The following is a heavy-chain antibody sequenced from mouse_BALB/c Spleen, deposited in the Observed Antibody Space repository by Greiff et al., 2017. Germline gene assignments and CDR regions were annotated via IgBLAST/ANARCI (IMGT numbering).Heavy chain of an antibody. J-gene: IGHJ4*01. Sequence: EVKLMESGPGLVKPSQTVSLTCTVTGISITTGKYRWSWIRQFPGNKLEWIGYIYYSGTITYNPSLTSRTTITRDTSKNQFFLEMNSLTAEDTATYYCARSYDYDYYAMDYWGQGTSVTVSS. CDR3: ARSYDYDYYAMDY. V-gene: IGHV3-5*02. CDR1: GISITTGKYR. D-gene: IGHD2-4*01. CDR2: IYYSGTI.